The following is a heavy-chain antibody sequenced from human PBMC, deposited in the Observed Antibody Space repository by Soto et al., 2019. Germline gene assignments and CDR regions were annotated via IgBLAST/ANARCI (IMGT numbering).Heavy chain of an antibody. CDR2: IRSKTDGGTI. J-gene: IGHJ4*02. CDR3: TTAHPRGPDY. CDR1: GLSFSNAW. Sequence: GGSLRLSCAASGLSFSNAWMNWVRQAPGKGLEWVGQIRSKTDGGTIFYPAPVEDRFIISRDDSRNTLYLQMNSLKTEDTAVYYCTTAHPRGPDYWGQGTLVTVSS. V-gene: IGHV3-15*01. D-gene: IGHD5-12*01.